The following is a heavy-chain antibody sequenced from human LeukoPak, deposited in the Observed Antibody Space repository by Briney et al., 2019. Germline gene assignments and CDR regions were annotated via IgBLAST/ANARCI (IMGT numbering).Heavy chain of an antibody. CDR2: IYSGGST. J-gene: IGHJ6*02. CDR1: GFTVSSNY. Sequence: GSLRLSCAASGFTVSSNYVSWVRQAPGKGLEWVSVIYSGGSTYYADSVKGRFTISRDNSKNTLYLQMNSLRAEDTAVYYCARDGYCSSTSCYTDYYYYGMDVWGQGTTVTVSS. D-gene: IGHD2-2*02. CDR3: ARDGYCSSTSCYTDYYYYGMDV. V-gene: IGHV3-66*01.